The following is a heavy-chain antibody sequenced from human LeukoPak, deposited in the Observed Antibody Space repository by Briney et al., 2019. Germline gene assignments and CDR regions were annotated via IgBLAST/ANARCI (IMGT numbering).Heavy chain of an antibody. Sequence: PGGSLRLSCAASGFTFSSYAMSWVRQAPGKGLEWVSAISGSGGSTYYADSVKGRFTISRDNSKNTLYLQMNSLRAEDTAVYYCPKAGWPRRKDFWDYYYVDVWGKGTMVTVSS. J-gene: IGHJ6*03. CDR3: PKAGWPRRKDFWDYYYVDV. CDR1: GFTFSSYA. V-gene: IGHV3-23*01. CDR2: ISGSGGST. D-gene: IGHD3-3*01.